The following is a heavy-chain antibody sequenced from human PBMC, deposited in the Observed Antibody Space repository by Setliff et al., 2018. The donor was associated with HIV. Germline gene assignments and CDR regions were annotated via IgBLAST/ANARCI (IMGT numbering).Heavy chain of an antibody. V-gene: IGHV4-61*02. J-gene: IGHJ5*02. CDR2: FDSSGGT. Sequence: PSETLSLTCTVSGDSVRSSRYYWSWIRQPAGMGLEWIGRFDSSGGTDYNPSLKSRVTISKDTSKNQLSLKLTSVTAADTAVYYCARDRHYSGLGSYGPWGPGTLVTVSS. CDR1: GDSVRSSRYY. CDR3: ARDRHYSGLGSYGP. D-gene: IGHD3-10*01.